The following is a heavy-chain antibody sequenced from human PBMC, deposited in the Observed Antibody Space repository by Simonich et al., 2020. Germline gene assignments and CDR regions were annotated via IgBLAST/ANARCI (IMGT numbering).Heavy chain of an antibody. Sequence: QVKLQQWGAGLLKPSETLSLTCAVYGGSFSGYYWSWIRQPPGKGVGGIGEINHGGSTNDNPSLKSRVTISVYTSKNQFSLKLSSVTAADTAVYYCARCGLVNYDILTGYHNWFDPWGQGTLVTVSS. CDR2: INHGGST. J-gene: IGHJ5*02. CDR1: GGSFSGYY. D-gene: IGHD3-9*01. V-gene: IGHV4-34*01. CDR3: ARCGLVNYDILTGYHNWFDP.